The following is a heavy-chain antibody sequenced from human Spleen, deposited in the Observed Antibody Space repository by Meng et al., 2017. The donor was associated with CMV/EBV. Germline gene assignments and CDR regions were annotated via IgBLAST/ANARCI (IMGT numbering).Heavy chain of an antibody. CDR3: GRDLTGEGDH. V-gene: IGHV3-33*01. CDR2: IWYDGSNK. CDR1: GFTFSSYA. D-gene: IGHD7-27*01. Sequence: QGQRVESGGGVVQPGGSLRLSCAAFGFTFSSYAMHWVRQAPGKGLEWVAVIWYDGSNKYYADSVKGRFTISRDSSKNTLYLQMNSLTADDSGVYYCGRDLTGEGDHWGRGTLVTVSS. J-gene: IGHJ4*02.